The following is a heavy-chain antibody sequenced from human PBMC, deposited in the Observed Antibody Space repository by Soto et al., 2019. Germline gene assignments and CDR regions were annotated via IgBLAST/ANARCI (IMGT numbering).Heavy chain of an antibody. D-gene: IGHD2-21*02. V-gene: IGHV1-2*04. J-gene: IGHJ5*02. Sequence: QVQLVQSGAEVRRPGASVRVSCKASGYSFIDYYINWVRQAPGQGLEWMGWINPKDGATKSAQKFLDWVTMTSDTSHTTAYLDLRSDDTAVYYCARGRKVVATPARDDWFDPWGQGTLVTVSS. CDR2: INPKDGAT. CDR3: ARGRKVVATPARDDWFDP. CDR1: GYSFIDYY.